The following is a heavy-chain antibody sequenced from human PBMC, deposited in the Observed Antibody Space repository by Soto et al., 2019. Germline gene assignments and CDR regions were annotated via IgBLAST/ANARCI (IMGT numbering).Heavy chain of an antibody. CDR1: GFTFTNYW. CDR2: INADGSYA. J-gene: IGHJ4*02. Sequence: EVQLVESGGGLVQPGGSLRLSCAASGFTFTNYWMHWVRQVPGKGLVWVSRINADGSYASYADFVKGRFTISRDNSRNTVHLQMHSLSAEGTAVYYCARDFTTAETPGDDCDYWGQGIPVTVSS. D-gene: IGHD4-17*01. V-gene: IGHV3-74*01. CDR3: ARDFTTAETPGDDCDY.